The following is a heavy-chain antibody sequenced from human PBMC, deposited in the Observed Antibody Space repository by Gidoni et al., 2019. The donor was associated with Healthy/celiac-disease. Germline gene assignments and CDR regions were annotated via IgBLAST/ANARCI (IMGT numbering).Heavy chain of an antibody. CDR3: ARAYYDFWSWAGFDY. D-gene: IGHD3-3*01. V-gene: IGHV4-34*01. CDR2: INPRGST. CDR1: SGSFSGYY. Sequence: QVQLQQWGAGLVKPSVTLSLTCAVDSGSFSGYYWSWIRQPPEKGLAWIGEINPRGSTNYHPSLKNRVTISVDTSKNQVSLKLSSVTAADTAVYYCARAYYDFWSWAGFDYWGQGTLVTVSS. J-gene: IGHJ4*02.